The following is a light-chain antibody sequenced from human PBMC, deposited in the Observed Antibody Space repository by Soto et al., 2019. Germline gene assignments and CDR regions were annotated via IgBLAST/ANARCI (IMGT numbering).Light chain of an antibody. CDR1: QGISSY. CDR3: QQYYSYPQT. Sequence: AIRMTQSPSSLSASTVDIVTITCRASQGISSYLAWYQQKPGKAPKLLIYAASTLQSGVPSRFSGSGSGTDFTLTISCLQSEDFATYYCQQYYSYPQTFGQGTKVDIK. J-gene: IGKJ1*01. V-gene: IGKV1-8*01. CDR2: AAS.